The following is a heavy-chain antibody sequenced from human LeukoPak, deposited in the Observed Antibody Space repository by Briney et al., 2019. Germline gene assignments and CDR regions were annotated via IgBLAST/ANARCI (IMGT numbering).Heavy chain of an antibody. V-gene: IGHV1-69*01. J-gene: IGHJ4*02. CDR2: IIPIFGTA. D-gene: IGHD2-15*01. Sequence: SVKVSCKASGGTFSSYAIGWVRQAPGQGLEWMGGIIPIFGTANYAQKFQGRVTITADESTSTAYMELSSLRSEDTALYYCARSRGYCSGGSCYKTKDYWGQGTLVNVSS. CDR3: ARSRGYCSGGSCYKTKDY. CDR1: GGTFSSYA.